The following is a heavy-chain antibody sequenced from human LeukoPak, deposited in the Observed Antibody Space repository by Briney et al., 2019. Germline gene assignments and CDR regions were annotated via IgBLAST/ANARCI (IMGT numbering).Heavy chain of an antibody. CDR1: GFTFSSYS. Sequence: PGGSLRLSCAASGFTFSSYSMNWVRQAPGKGLEWVSSISSSSSYIYYADSVKGRFTISRDNSKNTLYLQMNSLRAEDTAVYYCAKDVEGIVVVPAAIDYWGQGTLVTVSS. D-gene: IGHD2-2*02. J-gene: IGHJ4*02. CDR2: ISSSSSYI. V-gene: IGHV3-21*04. CDR3: AKDVEGIVVVPAAIDY.